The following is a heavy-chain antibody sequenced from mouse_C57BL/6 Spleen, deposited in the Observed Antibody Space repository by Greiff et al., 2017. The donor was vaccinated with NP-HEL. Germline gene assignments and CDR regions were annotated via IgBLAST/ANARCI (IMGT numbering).Heavy chain of an antibody. Sequence: EVMLVESGGGLVKPGGSLKLSCAASGFTFSDYGMHWVRQAPEKGLEWVAYISSGSSTIYYADTVKGRFTISRDNAKNTLFLQMTSLRSEDTAMYYCASPHYGSSYDWYFDVWGTGTTVTVSS. J-gene: IGHJ1*03. CDR3: ASPHYGSSYDWYFDV. V-gene: IGHV5-17*01. D-gene: IGHD1-1*01. CDR1: GFTFSDYG. CDR2: ISSGSSTI.